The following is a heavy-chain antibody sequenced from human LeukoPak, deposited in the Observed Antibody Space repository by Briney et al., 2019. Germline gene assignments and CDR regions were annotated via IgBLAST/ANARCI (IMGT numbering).Heavy chain of an antibody. Sequence: GESLQISCKGSGYSFTSYWIGWVRPLPGKGLEWMGIIYPGDSDTRYSPSFQGQVTISADKSISTAYLQWSSLKASDTAMYYCARQSFDYVWGSYRYTSLDYWGQGTLVTVSS. CDR2: IYPGDSDT. CDR3: ARQSFDYVWGSYRYTSLDY. D-gene: IGHD3-16*02. J-gene: IGHJ4*02. V-gene: IGHV5-51*01. CDR1: GYSFTSYW.